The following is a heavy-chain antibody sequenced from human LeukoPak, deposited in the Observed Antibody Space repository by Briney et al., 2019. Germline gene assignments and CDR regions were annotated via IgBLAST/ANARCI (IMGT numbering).Heavy chain of an antibody. D-gene: IGHD3/OR15-3a*01. CDR2: FDPEDGET. V-gene: IGHV1-24*01. J-gene: IGHJ4*02. CDR1: GYTLTELS. CDR3: ATVAPEDYYFDY. Sequence: ASVKVSCKVSGYTLTELSMHWVRQAPGKGLEWMGGFDPEDGETVYAQKFQGRVAMTEDTSTDTAYMELSSLRSEDTAVYYCATVAPEDYYFDYWGQGTLVTVSS.